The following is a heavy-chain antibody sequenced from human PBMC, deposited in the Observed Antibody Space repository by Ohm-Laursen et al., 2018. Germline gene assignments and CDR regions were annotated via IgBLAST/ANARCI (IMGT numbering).Heavy chain of an antibody. CDR1: GFTFDDYA. D-gene: IGHD4-17*01. J-gene: IGHJ1*01. V-gene: IGHV3-9*01. Sequence: SLRLSCTASGFTFDDYAMHWVRQAPGKGLEWVSGISWDSGNTGYADSVKGRFTISRDNAGNSLYLQMNSLGAEDTALYYCAKAKGTTVTTAYFQHWGQGTLVTVSS. CDR3: AKAKGTTVTTAYFQH. CDR2: ISWDSGNT.